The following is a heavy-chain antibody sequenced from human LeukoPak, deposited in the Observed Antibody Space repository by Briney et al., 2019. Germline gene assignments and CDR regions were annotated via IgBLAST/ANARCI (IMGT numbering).Heavy chain of an antibody. CDR2: IYSGGST. J-gene: IGHJ5*02. Sequence: GGSLRLSCAASGFTVSSNHMSWVRQAPGKGLEWVSIIYSGGSTYYADSVKGRFTISRDNSKNTLYLQMNSLRAEDTAVYYCARAVAGNWFDPWGQGTLVTVSS. CDR1: GFTVSSNH. V-gene: IGHV3-53*01. CDR3: ARAVAGNWFDP.